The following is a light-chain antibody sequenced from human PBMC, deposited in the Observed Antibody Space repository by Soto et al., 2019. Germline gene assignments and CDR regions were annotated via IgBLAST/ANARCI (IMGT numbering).Light chain of an antibody. Sequence: DIQMTQSPSTLSASVGDRVTITCRASQSISSWLAWYQQKPGKAPKLLIYKASSLESWVPSRFSGSGCGTELPLTISSLQPDDFATYYCQRYNSYPFTFGPGTKVDIK. V-gene: IGKV1-5*03. J-gene: IGKJ3*01. CDR3: QRYNSYPFT. CDR2: KAS. CDR1: QSISSW.